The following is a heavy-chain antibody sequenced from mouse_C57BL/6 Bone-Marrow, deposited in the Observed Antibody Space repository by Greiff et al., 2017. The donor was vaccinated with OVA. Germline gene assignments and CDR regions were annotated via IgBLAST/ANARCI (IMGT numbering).Heavy chain of an antibody. Sequence: EVQLQQSGPELVKPGDSVKISCKASGYSFTGYFMNWVMQSHGKSLEWIGRINPYNGDTFYNQKFKGKATLTVDKSSSTAHMELRSLTSEDSAVYYCERVGLLLGFAYWGQGTLVTVSA. CDR3: ERVGLLLGFAY. J-gene: IGHJ3*01. CDR2: INPYNGDT. V-gene: IGHV1-20*01. D-gene: IGHD2-13*01. CDR1: GYSFTGYF.